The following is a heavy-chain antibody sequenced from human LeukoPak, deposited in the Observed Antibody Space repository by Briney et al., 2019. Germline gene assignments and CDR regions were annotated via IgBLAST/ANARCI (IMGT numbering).Heavy chain of an antibody. CDR2: ISTSTSYI. V-gene: IGHV3-21*01. Sequence: GGTLRLSCAASGFTFSSDGMSWVRQAPGKGLEWVSYISTSTSYIYYADSLKGRFTISRDNAKNSLYLQMNSLRAEDTGVYYCARDQRYSSSWYEFSYYYYYYMDVWGKGTTVTVSS. D-gene: IGHD6-13*01. CDR1: GFTFSSDG. CDR3: ARDQRYSSSWYEFSYYYYYYMDV. J-gene: IGHJ6*03.